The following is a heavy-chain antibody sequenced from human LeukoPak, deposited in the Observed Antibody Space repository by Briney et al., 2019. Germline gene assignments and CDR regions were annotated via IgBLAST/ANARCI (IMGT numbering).Heavy chain of an antibody. Sequence: PGGSLRLSCAASGFTFSSYAMSWVRQAPGKGLEWVSTISGSGGSTFYADSVKGRFTISRDNSKNTLYLHMNTLRAEDTAVYYCAKDSSGWDAWFDPWGQGILVIVSS. CDR3: AKDSSGWDAWFDP. CDR2: ISGSGGST. CDR1: GFTFSSYA. D-gene: IGHD6-19*01. J-gene: IGHJ5*02. V-gene: IGHV3-23*01.